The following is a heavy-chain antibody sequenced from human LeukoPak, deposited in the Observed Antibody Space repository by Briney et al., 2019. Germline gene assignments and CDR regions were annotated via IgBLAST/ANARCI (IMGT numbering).Heavy chain of an antibody. CDR3: AKDASIGRYCTNGVCSPFDY. J-gene: IGHJ4*02. CDR1: GFPFSTFP. V-gene: IGHV3-23*01. D-gene: IGHD2-8*01. CDR2: INGGGNTT. Sequence: PGVSLRLSCAASGFPFSTFPMGWLPQSPGKGLEWLSTINGGGNTTFYADSVKGRFTISRDNSKNTLYLNMDSLRPDDTDIYYCAKDASIGRYCTNGVCSPFDYWGQGTLVTVSS.